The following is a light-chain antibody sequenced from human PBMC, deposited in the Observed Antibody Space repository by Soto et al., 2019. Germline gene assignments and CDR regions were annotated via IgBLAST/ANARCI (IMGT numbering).Light chain of an antibody. V-gene: IGKV3-20*01. Sequence: EIVLTQSPGTLSLFPGERATLSCRASQSLTTRYLAWYQQKPGQAPRLLIYGASSRSTGIPDRCSGSGSGTDLTLTISSLEPEDFAADYCQQDGSSPTFGQGTRLEIK. CDR2: GAS. J-gene: IGKJ5*01. CDR3: QQDGSSPT. CDR1: QSLTTRY.